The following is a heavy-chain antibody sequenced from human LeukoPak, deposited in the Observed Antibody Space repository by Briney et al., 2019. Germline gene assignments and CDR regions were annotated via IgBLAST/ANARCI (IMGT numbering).Heavy chain of an antibody. D-gene: IGHD4-23*01. V-gene: IGHV3-74*03. J-gene: IGHJ4*02. CDR2: IKSDGSSI. Sequence: GGSLRLSCAASGFTFSTYWMHWVRQVPGKGLVSVSRIKSDGSSIMYADSVRGRFTISRDNAKNTLYLQMNSLRAEDTAVYYCARDLDYGGRSNFDHWGQGTLVTVSS. CDR1: GFTFSTYW. CDR3: ARDLDYGGRSNFDH.